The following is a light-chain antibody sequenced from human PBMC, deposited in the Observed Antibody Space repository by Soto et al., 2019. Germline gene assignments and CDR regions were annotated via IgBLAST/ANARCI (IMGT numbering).Light chain of an antibody. CDR3: SSYTSSSTVV. J-gene: IGLJ2*01. CDR1: SSDDGGYNY. V-gene: IGLV2-14*03. Sequence: QSVLTQPASVSGSPGQSITISCTGTSSDDGGYNYVSWYQHHPGKAPKLVIYDVSDRPSGVSNRFSGSKSGNTASLTISGLQAEDEADFYCSSYTSSSTVVFGGGTKVTVL. CDR2: DVS.